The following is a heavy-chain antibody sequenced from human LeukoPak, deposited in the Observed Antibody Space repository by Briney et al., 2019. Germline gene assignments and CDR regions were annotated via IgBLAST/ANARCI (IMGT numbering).Heavy chain of an antibody. CDR1: GYTFTSYG. V-gene: IGHV1-69*04. CDR2: IIPILDKA. CDR3: ARDRWPHYYDSSAYYDAFDI. Sequence: SVKVSCKASGYTFTSYGISWVRQAPGQGLEWMGRIIPILDKANHAQKFQGRVTITADKSTNTAYVELSSLRSDDTAIYYCARDRWPHYYDSSAYYDAFDIWAKGQWSPSLQ. J-gene: IGHJ3*02. D-gene: IGHD3-22*01.